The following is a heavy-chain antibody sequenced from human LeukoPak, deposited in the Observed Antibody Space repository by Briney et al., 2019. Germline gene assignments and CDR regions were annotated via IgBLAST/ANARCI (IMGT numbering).Heavy chain of an antibody. V-gene: IGHV3-30*18. D-gene: IGHD3-16*02. CDR2: ISYDGSNK. J-gene: IGHJ4*02. Sequence: GGSLRLSCAASGFTFSSYGMHWVRQAPGKGLEWVAVISYDGSNKYYADSVKGRFTISRDNSKNTLYLQMNSLRAEDTAVYYCAKGPYDYVWGSYRYFPYFDYWGQGTLVTVSS. CDR3: AKGPYDYVWGSYRYFPYFDY. CDR1: GFTFSSYG.